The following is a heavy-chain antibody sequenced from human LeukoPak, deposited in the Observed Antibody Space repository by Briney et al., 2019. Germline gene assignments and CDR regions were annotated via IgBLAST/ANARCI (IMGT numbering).Heavy chain of an antibody. D-gene: IGHD5-24*01. CDR2: ISSSSSTI. CDR1: GFIFSSYS. Sequence: GGSLRLSCAAFGFIFSSYSMNWGRQGPGKGLEWIPYISSSSSTIYYADSVKGRFTISRDNAKNSLYLQMNSLRADDTAVYYCARFPMGDSFDIWGQGTMVTVSS. V-gene: IGHV3-48*01. CDR3: ARFPMGDSFDI. J-gene: IGHJ3*02.